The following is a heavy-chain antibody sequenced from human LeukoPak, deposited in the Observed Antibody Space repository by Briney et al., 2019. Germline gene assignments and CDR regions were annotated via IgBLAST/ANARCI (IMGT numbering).Heavy chain of an antibody. CDR3: ARGSGWYYLLDY. J-gene: IGHJ4*02. Sequence: ASVKVSCKASGYALTGYYMHWVRQAPGQGLEWIGWINPNSGGTNYAQKFQGRVTMTRDTSISTAYMELSNLRSDDTAVYYCARGSGWYYLLDYWGQGTLVTVSS. D-gene: IGHD6-19*01. V-gene: IGHV1-2*02. CDR1: GYALTGYY. CDR2: INPNSGGT.